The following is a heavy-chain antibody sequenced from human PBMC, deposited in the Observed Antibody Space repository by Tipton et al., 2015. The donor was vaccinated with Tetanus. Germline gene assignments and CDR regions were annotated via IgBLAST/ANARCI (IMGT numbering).Heavy chain of an antibody. D-gene: IGHD2-15*01. Sequence: CAASGFIFSSYGIHWVRQAPGKGLEWVAVSWYDGTDKYYADSEKGRFTISRDNSKTTLYLQMNSLRAEDTAVYYWASEADCRGGSCFSGDFDNWGQGTQVTVSS. V-gene: IGHV3-33*01. CDR1: GFIFSSYG. CDR2: SWYDGTDK. J-gene: IGHJ4*02. CDR3: ASEADCRGGSCFSGDFDN.